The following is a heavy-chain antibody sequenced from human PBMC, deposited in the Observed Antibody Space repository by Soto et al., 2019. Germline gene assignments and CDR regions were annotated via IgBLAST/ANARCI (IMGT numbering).Heavy chain of an antibody. D-gene: IGHD7-27*01. CDR3: ARGPSGDKVDS. Sequence: PSETLSLTCTVSGGSISTVDYWWSWIRQSPDIGLEWIGHIYDGGRTYNNPSLESRVTMSVDTSKSQLSLTLSSVSAADTAVYYCARGPSGDKVDSWGQGTLVTVSS. V-gene: IGHV4-30-4*01. CDR2: IYDGGRT. CDR1: GGSISTVDYW. J-gene: IGHJ4*02.